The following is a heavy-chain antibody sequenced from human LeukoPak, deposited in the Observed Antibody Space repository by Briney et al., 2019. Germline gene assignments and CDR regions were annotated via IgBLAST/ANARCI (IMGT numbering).Heavy chain of an antibody. CDR2: INPNSGGT. J-gene: IGHJ1*01. Sequence: GASVKVSCKASGYTFTGYYMHWVRQAPGQGLEWMGWINPNSGGTNYAQKFQGRVTMNRDTSITTAYMELSRLGSDETAVYYCARAALPEVDFQHWGQGTLVTASS. CDR1: GYTFTGYY. V-gene: IGHV1-2*02. D-gene: IGHD2-15*01. CDR3: ARAALPEVDFQH.